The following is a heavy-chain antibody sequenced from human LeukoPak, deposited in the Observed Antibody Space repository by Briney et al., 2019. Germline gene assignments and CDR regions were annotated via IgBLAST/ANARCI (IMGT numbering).Heavy chain of an antibody. CDR1: GFTFSNHA. CDR2: ISGSGGST. V-gene: IGHV3-23*01. Sequence: GGSLRLSCADSGFTFSNHAMSWVRQAPGKGLEWVSAISGSGGSTYYADSVKGRFTISRDNSKNTLYLQMNSLRADDTAVYYCAKSANGVNWNEDGAFDYWGQGTLVTVSS. D-gene: IGHD1-1*01. J-gene: IGHJ4*02. CDR3: AKSANGVNWNEDGAFDY.